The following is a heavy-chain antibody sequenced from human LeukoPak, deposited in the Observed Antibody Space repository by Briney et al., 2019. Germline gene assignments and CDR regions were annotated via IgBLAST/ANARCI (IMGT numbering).Heavy chain of an antibody. V-gene: IGHV1-24*01. CDR3: ATVPSFSYDQSSKYGGYNRYFDL. CDR2: FDPEDGET. J-gene: IGHJ2*01. Sequence: ASVKVSCKGSGYTLTELSMHWVRQAPGKGLEWMGGFDPEDGETIYAQKFQGRVTMTEDTSTDTAYMELSSLRSEDTAVYYCATVPSFSYDQSSKYGGYNRYFDLWGRGTLVTVSS. CDR1: GYTLTELS. D-gene: IGHD1-1*01.